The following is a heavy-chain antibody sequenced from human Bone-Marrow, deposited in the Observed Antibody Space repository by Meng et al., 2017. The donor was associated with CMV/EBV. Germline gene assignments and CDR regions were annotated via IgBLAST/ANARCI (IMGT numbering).Heavy chain of an antibody. J-gene: IGHJ5*02. CDR1: GFTFSSYW. D-gene: IGHD6-13*01. CDR2: INSDGSST. V-gene: IGHV3-74*01. CDR3: AREGRRSSWYPISNWFDP. Sequence: GESLKISCAASGFTFSSYWMHWVRQAPGKGLVWVSRINSDGSSTSYADSVKGRFTISRDKAKNTLYLQMNSLRAEDTAVYYCAREGRRSSWYPISNWFDPWGQGTLVTVSS.